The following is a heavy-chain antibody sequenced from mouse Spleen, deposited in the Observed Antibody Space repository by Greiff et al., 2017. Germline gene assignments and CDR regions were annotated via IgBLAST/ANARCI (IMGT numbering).Heavy chain of an antibody. CDR1: GYAFSSSW. V-gene: IGHV1-82*01. J-gene: IGHJ4*01. Sequence: QVQLQQSGPELVKPGASVKISCKASGYAFSSSWMNWVKQRPGKGLEWIGRIYPGDGDTNYNGKFKGKATLTADKSSSTAYMQLSSLTSEDSAVYFCARQPGLYAMDYWVKEPQSPSPQ. CDR2: IYPGDGDT. CDR3: ARQPGLYAMDY. D-gene: IGHD3-1*01.